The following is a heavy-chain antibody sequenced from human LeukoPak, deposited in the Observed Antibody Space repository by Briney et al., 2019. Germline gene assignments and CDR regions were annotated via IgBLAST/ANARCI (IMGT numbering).Heavy chain of an antibody. CDR2: ISGSGGST. CDR3: AKEYCSSTSCYIVDY. CDR1: GFTFSSYA. V-gene: IGHV3-23*01. J-gene: IGHJ4*02. Sequence: GGSLRLSCAASGFTFSSYAMSWVRQAPGKGLEWVSAISGSGGSTYYAGSVKGRFTISRDNSKNTLYLQMNSLRAEDTAVYYCAKEYCSSTSCYIVDYWGQGTLVTVSS. D-gene: IGHD2-2*02.